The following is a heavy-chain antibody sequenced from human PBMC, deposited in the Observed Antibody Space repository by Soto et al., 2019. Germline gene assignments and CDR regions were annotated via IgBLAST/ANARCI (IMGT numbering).Heavy chain of an antibody. Sequence: ASETLSLTCAVSGGSISSGGYSWSWIRQPPGKGLEWIGYIYHSGSTYYNPSLKSRVTISVDRSKNQFSLKLSSVTAVDTAVYYCARALTGPVLIDPWGQGTLVTVSS. D-gene: IGHD1-20*01. CDR1: GGSISSGGYS. J-gene: IGHJ5*02. CDR3: ARALTGPVLIDP. V-gene: IGHV4-30-2*01. CDR2: IYHSGST.